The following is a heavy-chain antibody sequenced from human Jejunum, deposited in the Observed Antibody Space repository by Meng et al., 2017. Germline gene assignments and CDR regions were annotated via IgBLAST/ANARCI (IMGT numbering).Heavy chain of an antibody. D-gene: IGHD6-19*01. J-gene: IGHJ4*02. CDR3: ARHISVTGTRGFDY. V-gene: IGHV4-4*02. CDR2: MYQSGTT. CDR1: GASISSGNW. Sequence: QGKLQESRPGLVPPSEPLSLTCAVSGASISSGNWWSWVRQPPGKGLEWIGEMYQSGTTNYNPSLKSRVTILLDTSKNQLSLELTSVTAADTAVYYCARHISVTGTRGFDYWGQGTLVTVSS.